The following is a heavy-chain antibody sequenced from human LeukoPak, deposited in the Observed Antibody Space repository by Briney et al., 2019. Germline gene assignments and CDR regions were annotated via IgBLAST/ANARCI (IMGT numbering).Heavy chain of an antibody. D-gene: IGHD3-22*01. CDR1: GYTLTELS. J-gene: IGHJ3*02. CDR2: FDPEDGET. Sequence: ASVKVSCKVSGYTLTELSMHWVRQAPGKGLEWMGGFDPEDGETIYAQKFQGRVTMTEDTSTDTAYMELSSLRSEDTAVYYCATRYYYDSSGSSNAFDIWGQGTMVTVSS. CDR3: ATRYYYDSSGSSNAFDI. V-gene: IGHV1-24*01.